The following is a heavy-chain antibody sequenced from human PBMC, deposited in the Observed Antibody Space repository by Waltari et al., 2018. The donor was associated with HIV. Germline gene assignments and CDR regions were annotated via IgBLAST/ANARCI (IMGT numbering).Heavy chain of an antibody. J-gene: IGHJ3*02. CDR3: ARARPLLTTWAGVYDI. V-gene: IGHV4-4*02. Sequence: QVRLQESGPGLVKPSGTLSLTCVVASGSISSSNCWSWFRQPPGKGRDWIGASGHRGTTNYNPFFKRRIDMSIDQSANPFSLVLESVTAADTATYFCARARPLLTTWAGVYDIWGQGTMVIVSS. CDR2: SGHRGTT. CDR1: SGSISSSNC. D-gene: IGHD4-4*01.